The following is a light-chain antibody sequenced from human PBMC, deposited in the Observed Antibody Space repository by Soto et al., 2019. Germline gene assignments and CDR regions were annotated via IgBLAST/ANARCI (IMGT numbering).Light chain of an antibody. CDR1: QDVLTN. Sequence: IVLTQSPSTVSLPTGERATLSCRACQDVLTNLAWYQQKPGQSPRLLIYRASTRATGVPARFSGSGSGTEFTLTICSLQSEDFAVYYSQQSNNLPKMFCQGTKADI. J-gene: IGKJ1*01. V-gene: IGKV3-15*01. CDR3: QQSNNLPKM. CDR2: RAS.